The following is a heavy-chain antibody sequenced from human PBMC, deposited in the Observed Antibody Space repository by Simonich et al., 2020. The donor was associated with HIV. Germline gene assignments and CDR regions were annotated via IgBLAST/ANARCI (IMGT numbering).Heavy chain of an antibody. CDR3: AKDQLGTDGFDI. D-gene: IGHD7-27*01. CDR1: GFTFSNYA. Sequence: EVQLLESGGGLVQPGGSLRLSCAGSGFTFSNYAMTWVRQAPGKGLEWVSGIGIRDTTYYADSVMGRFIISRDNSKNTLYLQMDSLRAVDTALYYCAKDQLGTDGFDIWGQGTMVTVSS. CDR2: IGIRDTT. J-gene: IGHJ3*02. V-gene: IGHV3-23*01.